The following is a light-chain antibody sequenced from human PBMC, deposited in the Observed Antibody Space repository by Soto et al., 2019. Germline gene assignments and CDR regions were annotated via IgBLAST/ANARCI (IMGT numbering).Light chain of an antibody. Sequence: EIVMTQSPATLSVSPGERATLSCRASQSVSSNLAWYQQKPGQAPRLLIYGASTRATGIPDRFSGSGSGTDFTLTINRLEPGDSAVYYCQQYATSPSFGGGTKVDIK. CDR1: QSVSSN. J-gene: IGKJ4*01. V-gene: IGKV3-15*01. CDR2: GAS. CDR3: QQYATSPS.